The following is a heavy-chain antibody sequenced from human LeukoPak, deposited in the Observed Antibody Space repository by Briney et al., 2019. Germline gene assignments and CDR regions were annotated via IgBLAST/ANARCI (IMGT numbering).Heavy chain of an antibody. Sequence: SETLSLTCAVYGGSFSGYYWSWIRQPPGKGLEWIGEINHSGSTNYNPSLKSRVTISVDTSKNQFSLKLSSVTAADTAVYYCARGGYSYGNNDAFDIWGQGTMVTVSS. CDR1: GGSFSGYY. CDR3: ARGGYSYGNNDAFDI. D-gene: IGHD5-18*01. V-gene: IGHV4-34*01. J-gene: IGHJ3*02. CDR2: INHSGST.